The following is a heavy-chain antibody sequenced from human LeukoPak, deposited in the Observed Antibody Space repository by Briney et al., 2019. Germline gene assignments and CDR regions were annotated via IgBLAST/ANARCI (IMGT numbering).Heavy chain of an antibody. Sequence: GGSLRLSCAASGFTVSSNYMSWVRQAPGKGLEWVSVIYSGGSTYYADSVKGRFTISRDNSKNTLYLQMHSLRAEDTAVYYCAREDGMIRNFDYWGQGTLVTVSS. CDR1: GFTVSSNY. D-gene: IGHD3-22*01. J-gene: IGHJ4*02. CDR2: IYSGGST. CDR3: AREDGMIRNFDY. V-gene: IGHV3-53*01.